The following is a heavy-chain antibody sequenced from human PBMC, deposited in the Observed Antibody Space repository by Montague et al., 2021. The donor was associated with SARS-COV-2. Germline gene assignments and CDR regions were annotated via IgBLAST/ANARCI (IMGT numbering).Heavy chain of an antibody. CDR2: IDWDXDK. CDR3: ARINSDPLDYYYYGMDA. J-gene: IGHJ6*02. V-gene: IGHV2-70*01. Sequence: PALVKPTQTLTLTCTFSGFSLSTSGMCVSWIRQPPGKALEWLALIDWDXDKYYSASLKTRLTISKDTSKNQVVLTMTNMDPVDTATYYCARINSDPLDYYYYGMDAWGQGTTVIVSS. CDR1: GFSLSTSGMC. D-gene: IGHD1-1*01.